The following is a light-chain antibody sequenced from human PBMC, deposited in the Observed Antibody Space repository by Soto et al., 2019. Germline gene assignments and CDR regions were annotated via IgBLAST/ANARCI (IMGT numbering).Light chain of an antibody. CDR1: QSLLHYNGYNY. J-gene: IGKJ5*01. CDR2: SVS. V-gene: IGKV2-28*01. Sequence: EIVLTQSPLSLPVTPGEPASISCRSSQSLLHYNGYNYVDWLVQTPGQSPHLLIYSVSNRASGVPDRFSGTGSGSDITLKISRVEAEDVGLYYYKQTLQLPLTFGQGTRLEIK. CDR3: KQTLQLPLT.